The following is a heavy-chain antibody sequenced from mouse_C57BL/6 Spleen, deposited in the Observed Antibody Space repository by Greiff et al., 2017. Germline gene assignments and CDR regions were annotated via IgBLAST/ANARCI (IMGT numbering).Heavy chain of an antibody. V-gene: IGHV1-26*01. Sequence: VQLQQSGPELVKPGASVKISCKASGYTFTDYYMNWVKQSHGKSLEWIGAINPNNGGTSYNQKFKGKATLTVDKSSSTAYMELRSLTAEDSAVYDCARSAGYYGSRYFDVWGTGTTVTVSS. CDR1: GYTFTDYY. J-gene: IGHJ1*03. CDR3: ARSAGYYGSRYFDV. D-gene: IGHD1-1*01. CDR2: INPNNGGT.